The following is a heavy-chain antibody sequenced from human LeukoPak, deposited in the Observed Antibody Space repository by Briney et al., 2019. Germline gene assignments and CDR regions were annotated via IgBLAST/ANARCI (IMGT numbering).Heavy chain of an antibody. J-gene: IGHJ5*02. V-gene: IGHV4-4*02. Sequence: SETLSLTFAVSGGSISRSNWWSWVRQPPGKGLEWIGEIYHSGSTNYNPSLKSRVTISVDTSKNQFSLKLSSVTAADTAVYYCARIYGRDSDGYYYRWGQGTLVTVSS. CDR2: IYHSGST. D-gene: IGHD3-22*01. CDR1: GGSISRSNW. CDR3: ARIYGRDSDGYYYR.